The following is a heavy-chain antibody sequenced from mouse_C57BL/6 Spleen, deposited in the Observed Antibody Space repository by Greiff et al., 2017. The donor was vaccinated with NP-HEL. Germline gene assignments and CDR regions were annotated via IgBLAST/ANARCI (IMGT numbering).Heavy chain of an antibody. V-gene: IGHV1-64*01. J-gene: IGHJ1*03. CDR3: ARSPIYYGSSYGYFEV. CDR1: GYTFTSYW. CDR2: IHPNSGST. D-gene: IGHD1-1*01. Sequence: VQLQQPGAELVKPGASVKLSCKASGYTFTSYWMHWVKQRPGQGLEWIGMIHPNSGSTNYNEKFKSKATLTVDKSSSTAYMQLSSLTSEDSAVYYCARSPIYYGSSYGYFEVWGTGTTVTVSS.